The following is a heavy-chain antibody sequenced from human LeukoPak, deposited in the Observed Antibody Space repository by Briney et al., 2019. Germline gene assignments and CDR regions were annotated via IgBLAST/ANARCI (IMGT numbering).Heavy chain of an antibody. V-gene: IGHV1-69*13. Sequence: SVKVSCKASGGTFSSYAISWVRQAPGQGLEWMGGIIPIFGTANYAQKFQGRVTITADESTSTAYMELSSLRSEDTAVYYCARDRGIAAAGTIWFDYWGKGTLVTVSS. D-gene: IGHD6-13*01. CDR3: ARDRGIAAAGTIWFDY. CDR1: GGTFSSYA. J-gene: IGHJ4*02. CDR2: IIPIFGTA.